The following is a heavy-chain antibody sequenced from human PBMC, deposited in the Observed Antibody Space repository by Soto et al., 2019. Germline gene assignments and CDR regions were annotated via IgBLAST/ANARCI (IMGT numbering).Heavy chain of an antibody. Sequence: QVQLVESGGGVVQPGRSLRLSCAASGFTFSSYGMHWVRQAPGKGLEWVAVISYDGSNKYYADSVKGRFTISRDNSKNTLYLRMNSLRAEDTAVYYCATQGPPPDYYYYGMDVWGQGTTVTVSS. V-gene: IGHV3-30*03. CDR2: ISYDGSNK. J-gene: IGHJ6*02. CDR1: GFTFSSYG. CDR3: ATQGPPPDYYYYGMDV.